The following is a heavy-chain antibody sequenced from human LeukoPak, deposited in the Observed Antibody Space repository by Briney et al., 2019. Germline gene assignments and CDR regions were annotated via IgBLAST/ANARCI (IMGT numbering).Heavy chain of an antibody. J-gene: IGHJ5*02. Sequence: ASVKVSCKASGGTFSSYAISWVRQAPGQGLEWMGGIIPIFGTANYAQKFQGRVTITADESTSTAYMELSSLRSEDTAVYYCAREFRDSSCFHPWGQGTLVTVSS. V-gene: IGHV1-69*13. CDR3: AREFRDSSCFHP. D-gene: IGHD6-6*01. CDR1: GGTFSSYA. CDR2: IIPIFGTA.